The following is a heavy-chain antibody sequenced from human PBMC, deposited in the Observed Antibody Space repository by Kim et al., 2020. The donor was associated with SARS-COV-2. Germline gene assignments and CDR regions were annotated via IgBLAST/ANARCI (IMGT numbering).Heavy chain of an antibody. Sequence: GGSLRLSCAASGFIFSDYGMHWVRQTPGKGLEWVAIISYLGTNTYYVDSVTGRFTVSRDNSKNTLYLQMNSLRPEDTAVYYCAKGFGYSNEYFDYWGQGTLVTVSS. J-gene: IGHJ4*02. V-gene: IGHV3-30*18. CDR1: GFIFSDYG. D-gene: IGHD6-13*01. CDR3: AKGFGYSNEYFDY. CDR2: ISYLGTNT.